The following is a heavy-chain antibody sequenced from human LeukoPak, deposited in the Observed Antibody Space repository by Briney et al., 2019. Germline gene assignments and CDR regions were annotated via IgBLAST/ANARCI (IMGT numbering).Heavy chain of an antibody. CDR1: GFTVSSNY. CDR2: IFGGGGT. D-gene: IGHD3-16*01. Sequence: PGGSLRLSCAAFGFTVSSNYMSWVRQAPGKGLEWVSVIFGGGGTYYGDSVRGRFTISRDNSRSTVYLQMGSLRVEDTAVYYCARGGLTYGFDLWGQGTMVTVSS. CDR3: ARGGLTYGFDL. V-gene: IGHV3-66*02. J-gene: IGHJ3*01.